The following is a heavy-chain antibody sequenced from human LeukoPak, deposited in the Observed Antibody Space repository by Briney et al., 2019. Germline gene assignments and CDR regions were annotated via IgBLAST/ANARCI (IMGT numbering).Heavy chain of an antibody. CDR3: ARAPTDIVVVPAANPGGYYYYMDV. V-gene: IGHV3-21*01. J-gene: IGHJ6*03. CDR2: ISSSSSYI. D-gene: IGHD2-2*01. Sequence: GGSLRLSCAASGFTFSSYSMNWVRQAPGKGLECVSSISSSSSYIYYADSVKGRFTISRDNAKNSLYLQMNSLRAEDTAVYYCARAPTDIVVVPAANPGGYYYYMDVWGKGTTVTVSS. CDR1: GFTFSSYS.